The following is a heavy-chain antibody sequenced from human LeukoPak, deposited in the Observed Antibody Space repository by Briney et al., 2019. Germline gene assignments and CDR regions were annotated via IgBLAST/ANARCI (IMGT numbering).Heavy chain of an antibody. CDR2: ISAYNGNT. D-gene: IGHD3-22*01. CDR3: ARVLDYYDSKYYFDY. CDR1: GYTFTSYG. Sequence: ASVKVSCKASGYTFTSYGISWVRQAPGQGLEWMGWISAYNGNTNYAQKLQGRVTMTTDTSTSTAYTELRSLRSDDTAVYYCARVLDYYDSKYYFDYWGQGTLVTVSS. J-gene: IGHJ4*02. V-gene: IGHV1-18*01.